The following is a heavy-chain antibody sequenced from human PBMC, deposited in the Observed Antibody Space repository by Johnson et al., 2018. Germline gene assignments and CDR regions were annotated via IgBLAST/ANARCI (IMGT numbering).Heavy chain of an antibody. Sequence: EVQLVEYGGGLVQPGRSLRLSCAASGFTFDDYAMHWVRQAPGQGLEWVSGISWNRGSIGYGDSWKGRFTISRDNAKNSLYLQMNSLRAEDTALYYCAKDLISLTGDNDAFDIWGQGTMVTVSS. CDR1: GFTFDDYA. CDR2: ISWNRGSI. J-gene: IGHJ3*02. CDR3: AKDLISLTGDNDAFDI. V-gene: IGHV3-9*01. D-gene: IGHD7-27*01.